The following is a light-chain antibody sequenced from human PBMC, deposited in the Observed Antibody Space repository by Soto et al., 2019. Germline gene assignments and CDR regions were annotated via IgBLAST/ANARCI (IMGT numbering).Light chain of an antibody. Sequence: DIQMTQSPSTLSASAGDRVTITCRASQSISIWLAWYQQKPGKAPKLLINDASSLESGVPSRFSGSASGTEVTLTISSLQPDDFATCYCQHFNSFPITFGQGTRLEIK. V-gene: IGKV1-5*01. CDR1: QSISIW. CDR3: QHFNSFPIT. CDR2: DAS. J-gene: IGKJ5*01.